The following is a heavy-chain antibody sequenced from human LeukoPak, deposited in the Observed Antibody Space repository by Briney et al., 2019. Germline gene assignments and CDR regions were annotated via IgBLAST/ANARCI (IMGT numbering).Heavy chain of an antibody. CDR2: IYSGGST. J-gene: IGHJ4*02. Sequence: PGGSLRLSCAASGFTVSSNHMNWVRQAPGKGLEWVSVIYSGGSTYYADSVRGRFTISRDNSKNTLYLQMNSLRAEDTAVYYCARDGCSSTSCYVDYWGQGTLVTVSS. CDR1: GFTVSSNH. CDR3: ARDGCSSTSCYVDY. V-gene: IGHV3-66*01. D-gene: IGHD2-2*01.